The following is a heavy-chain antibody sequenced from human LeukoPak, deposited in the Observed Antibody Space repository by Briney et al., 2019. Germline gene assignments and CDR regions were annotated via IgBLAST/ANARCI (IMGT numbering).Heavy chain of an antibody. CDR3: ARSRGRFGY. D-gene: IGHD1-26*01. V-gene: IGHV4-34*01. Sequence: SETLSLTCAVYGVSFSGYYWSWIRQPPGEGLEWIGEINHSGSTNYNPSLKSRVTISVDTSKNQFSLKLSSVTAADTAVYYCARSRGRFGYWGQGTLVTVSS. J-gene: IGHJ4*02. CDR1: GVSFSGYY. CDR2: INHSGST.